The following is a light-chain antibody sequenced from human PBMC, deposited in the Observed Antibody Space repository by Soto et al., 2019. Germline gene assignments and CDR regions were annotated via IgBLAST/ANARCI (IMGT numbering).Light chain of an antibody. Sequence: QSVLTQPASVSGSPGQSITISCSGTISDFVLYNYVSWYQQHPGKAPKLMIYGVNNRPSGVSNRFSGSKSGNMASLTISGLQADDEADYYCSSYTTGSALQVFGTGTKVTVL. CDR1: ISDFVLYNY. V-gene: IGLV2-14*01. CDR3: SSYTTGSALQV. J-gene: IGLJ1*01. CDR2: GVN.